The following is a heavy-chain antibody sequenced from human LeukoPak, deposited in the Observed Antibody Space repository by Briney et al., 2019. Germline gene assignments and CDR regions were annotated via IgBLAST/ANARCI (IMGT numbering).Heavy chain of an antibody. CDR2: ISYDGSNK. CDR3: VRGKSTTMEPRWDY. Sequence: PGRSLRLSCAASGFTFSSYAMHWVRQAPGKGLEWVAVISYDGSNKYYADSVKGRFTISRDDSKNTVFLQMNSLRGEDTAVYYCVRGKSTTMEPRWDYWGQGTLVTVSS. CDR1: GFTFSSYA. D-gene: IGHD1-1*01. V-gene: IGHV3-30-3*01. J-gene: IGHJ4*02.